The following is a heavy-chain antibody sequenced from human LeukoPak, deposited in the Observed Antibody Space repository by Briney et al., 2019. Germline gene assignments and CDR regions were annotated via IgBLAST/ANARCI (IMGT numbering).Heavy chain of an antibody. CDR1: GGSISSYY. D-gene: IGHD2-2*01. CDR3: ARVGQFCSSTSCARYYYYGMDV. CDR2: IYYSGST. J-gene: IGHJ6*02. V-gene: IGHV4-59*01. Sequence: SQTLSLTCTVSGGSISSYYWSWIRQPPGKGLEWIGYIYYSGSTNYNPSLKSRVTISVDTSKNQFSLKLSSVTAADTAVYYCARVGQFCSSTSCARYYYYGMDVWGQGTTVTVSS.